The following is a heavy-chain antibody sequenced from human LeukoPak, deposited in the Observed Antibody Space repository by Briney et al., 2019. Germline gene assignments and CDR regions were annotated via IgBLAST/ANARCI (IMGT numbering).Heavy chain of an antibody. D-gene: IGHD1-7*01. Sequence: GGSLRLSCAASGFTFSTYAMSWVRQAPGKGLEWVSTISGSGGSTYYTDSVKGRFTISRDNSKNTLYLQMNSLRAEDTAVYYCARVFPNYLTGTQGYYFDYWGQGTLATVSS. CDR3: ARVFPNYLTGTQGYYFDY. J-gene: IGHJ4*02. CDR2: ISGSGGST. CDR1: GFTFSTYA. V-gene: IGHV3-23*01.